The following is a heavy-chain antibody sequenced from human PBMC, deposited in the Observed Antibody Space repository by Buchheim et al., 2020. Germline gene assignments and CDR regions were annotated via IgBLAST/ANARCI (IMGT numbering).Heavy chain of an antibody. J-gene: IGHJ4*02. D-gene: IGHD1-26*01. V-gene: IGHV3-23*01. CDR2: ISGSGGTT. Sequence: EVQLLESGGGLVQPGGSLRLSCAASGFTFSKYAMNWVRQTPGKGLEWVSAISGSGGTTYYADSMKGRFTISRENSQNMLYLQMNSLTADDTAVYYCVPTWEDWGQGTL. CDR3: VPTWED. CDR1: GFTFSKYA.